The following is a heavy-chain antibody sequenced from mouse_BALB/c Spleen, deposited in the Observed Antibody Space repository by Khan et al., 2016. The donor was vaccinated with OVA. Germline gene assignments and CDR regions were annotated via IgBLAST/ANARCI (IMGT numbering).Heavy chain of an antibody. Sequence: EVQLQQSGPDLVKPGASVKMSCKASGYSFTGYYMNWVKQSHGKSLECIGRINPNTGNTNYNQKFKGKVVFIVDTSSSTVYMELRSLTSEDSAVYYCARGYDFVAYWGQGTLVTVSA. CDR2: INPNTGNT. V-gene: IGHV1-26*01. CDR1: GYSFTGYY. J-gene: IGHJ3*01. D-gene: IGHD2-14*01. CDR3: ARGYDFVAY.